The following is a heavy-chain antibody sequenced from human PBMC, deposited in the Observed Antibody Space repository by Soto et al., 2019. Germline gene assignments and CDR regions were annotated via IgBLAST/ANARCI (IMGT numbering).Heavy chain of an antibody. CDR3: ARSEWLSRNNYYFDY. CDR2: IWYDGSNK. J-gene: IGHJ4*02. V-gene: IGHV3-33*01. D-gene: IGHD6-19*01. Sequence: GGSLRLSCAASGFTFSSYGMHWVRQAPGKGLEWVAVIWYDGSNKYYADSVKGRFTISRDNSKNTLYLQMNSLRAEDTAVYYCARSEWLSRNNYYFDYWGQGTLVTVSS. CDR1: GFTFSSYG.